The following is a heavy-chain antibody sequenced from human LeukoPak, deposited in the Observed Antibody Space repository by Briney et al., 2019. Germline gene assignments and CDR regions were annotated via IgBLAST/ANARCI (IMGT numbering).Heavy chain of an antibody. Sequence: ASVKVSCKASGYTFSTYPINWVRQAPGQGLEWMGWINTNTGSPTYAQGLTGRFVFSLDTSVSAAFLQINSLKAEDTAPYYCERGIDTTGYFNYWGQGTLVTVSS. J-gene: IGHJ4*02. CDR3: ERGIDTTGYFNY. CDR2: INTNTGSP. D-gene: IGHD3-22*01. CDR1: GYTFSTYP. V-gene: IGHV7-4-1*02.